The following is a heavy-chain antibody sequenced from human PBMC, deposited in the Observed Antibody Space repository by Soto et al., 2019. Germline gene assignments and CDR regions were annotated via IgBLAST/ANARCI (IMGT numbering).Heavy chain of an antibody. CDR2: IYYSGST. J-gene: IGHJ1*01. V-gene: IGHV4-39*01. CDR1: GGSISSSSYY. CDR3: ASQVGGGYPGYFQH. D-gene: IGHD5-18*01. Sequence: PSETLSLTCTVSGGSISSSSYYWGWIRQPPGKGLEWIGSIYYSGSTYYNPSLKSRVTISVDTSKNQFSLKLSSVTAADTAVYYCASQVGGGYPGYFQHWGQGTLVTGSA.